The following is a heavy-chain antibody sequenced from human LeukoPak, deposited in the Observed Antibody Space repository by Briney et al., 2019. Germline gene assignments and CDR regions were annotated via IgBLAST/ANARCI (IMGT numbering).Heavy chain of an antibody. J-gene: IGHJ4*02. CDR3: ARLYCSGGSCYN. CDR2: ISYDGSNK. Sequence: GGSLRLSCAASGFTFSSYAMHWVRQAPGKGLEWVAVISYDGSNKYYADSVKGRFTISRDNSKNTLYLQMNSLRAEDTAVYYCARLYCSGGSCYNWGQGTLDTVSS. D-gene: IGHD2-15*01. V-gene: IGHV3-30-3*01. CDR1: GFTFSSYA.